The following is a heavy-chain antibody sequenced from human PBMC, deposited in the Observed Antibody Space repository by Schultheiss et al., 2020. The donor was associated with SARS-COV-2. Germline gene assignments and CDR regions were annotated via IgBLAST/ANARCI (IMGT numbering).Heavy chain of an antibody. CDR2: IYYSGNT. V-gene: IGHV4-59*08. CDR3: ARAKRQWNLLPFNTFDI. J-gene: IGHJ3*02. CDR1: GDTISDYF. Sequence: SETLSLTCAVSGDTISDYFWSWIRQPPGKGLEWIGNIYYSGNTYYNPSLKSRLTISVDTSRNQFSLKLSSMTAADTAVYYCARAKRQWNLLPFNTFDIWGPGTLVTVSS. D-gene: IGHD1-26*01.